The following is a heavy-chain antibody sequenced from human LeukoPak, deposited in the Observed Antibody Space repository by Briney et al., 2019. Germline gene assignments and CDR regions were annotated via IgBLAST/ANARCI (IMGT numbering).Heavy chain of an antibody. CDR1: GGTFSSYA. CDR3: ARSATLLYYYYYMDV. D-gene: IGHD1-26*01. J-gene: IGHJ6*03. V-gene: IGHV1-69*13. CDR2: IIPIFGTA. Sequence: ASVKVSCKASGGTFSSYASSWVRQAPGQGLEWMGGIIPIFGTANYAQKFQGRVTITADESTSTAYMELSSLRSEDTAVYYCARSATLLYYYYYMDVWGKGTTVTVSS.